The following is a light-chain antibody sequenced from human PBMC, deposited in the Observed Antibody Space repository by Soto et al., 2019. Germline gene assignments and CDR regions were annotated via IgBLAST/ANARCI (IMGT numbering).Light chain of an antibody. V-gene: IGLV2-14*01. Sequence: QSALTQPASVSGSPGQSITISCTGTSSDVGGYDYVSWYQQHPGKAPKLMIYEVSNRPLGVSNRFSGSKSGNTASLTISGLQAEDEADYYCSSYTSSGTYVFGTGTKVTVL. J-gene: IGLJ1*01. CDR1: SSDVGGYDY. CDR3: SSYTSSGTYV. CDR2: EVS.